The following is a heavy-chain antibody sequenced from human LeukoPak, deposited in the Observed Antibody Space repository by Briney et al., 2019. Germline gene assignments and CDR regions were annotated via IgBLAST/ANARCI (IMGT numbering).Heavy chain of an antibody. CDR2: IYSSGST. CDR1: GGSISSYH. Sequence: SETLSLTCTVSGGSISSYHWSWIRQPPGKGLESIGYIYSSGSTHYNPSLKSRVTISVDTSKNQFSLKLSSVTAADTAVYYCASGSLRYFDWYQFDYWGQGTLVTVSS. J-gene: IGHJ4*02. CDR3: ASGSLRYFDWYQFDY. D-gene: IGHD3-9*01. V-gene: IGHV4-59*01.